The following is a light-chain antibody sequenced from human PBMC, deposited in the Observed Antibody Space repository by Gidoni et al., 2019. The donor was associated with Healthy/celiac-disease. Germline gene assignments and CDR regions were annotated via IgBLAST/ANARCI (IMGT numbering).Light chain of an antibody. CDR2: AAS. CDR3: QQSYSTPRSS. Sequence: DIQLTQSPYSLSASVGDRVTITCRASQSISSYLYWYQQKPGKSPKLLIYAASSLQSGVPSRFSGSGSGTDFTLTISSLQPEDFATYYCQQSYSTPRSSFXXXTKLEIK. J-gene: IGKJ2*01. V-gene: IGKV1-39*01. CDR1: QSISSY.